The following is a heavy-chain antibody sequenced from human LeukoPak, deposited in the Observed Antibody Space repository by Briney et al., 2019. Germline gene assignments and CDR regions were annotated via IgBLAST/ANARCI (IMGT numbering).Heavy chain of an antibody. V-gene: IGHV1-18*01. CDR3: ARDDTGSTAHDY. D-gene: IGHD5/OR15-5a*01. CDR1: GYTFTSYG. J-gene: IGHJ4*02. CDR2: TIAYNGNT. Sequence: ASVKVSCKASGYTFTSYGISWVRQTPGQGLEWKVWTIAYNGNTNYAQKPQGRVTMTTDTSTSTAYMELRSLRSDDTAVYYCARDDTGSTAHDYWGQGTLVTVSS.